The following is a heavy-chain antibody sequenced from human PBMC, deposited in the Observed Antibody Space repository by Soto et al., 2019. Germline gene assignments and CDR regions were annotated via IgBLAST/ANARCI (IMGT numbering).Heavy chain of an antibody. D-gene: IGHD3-3*01. CDR3: ARDHVKYYDFWSGPGGYYYYMDV. CDR1: GYTFTSYG. V-gene: IGHV1-18*01. CDR2: ISAYNGNT. Sequence: ASVKVSCKASGYTFTSYGISWVRQAPGQGLEWMGWISAYNGNTNYAQKLQGRVTMTTDTSTSTAYMELRGLRSDDTAVYYCARDHVKYYDFWSGPGGYYYYMDVWGKGTTVTVSS. J-gene: IGHJ6*03.